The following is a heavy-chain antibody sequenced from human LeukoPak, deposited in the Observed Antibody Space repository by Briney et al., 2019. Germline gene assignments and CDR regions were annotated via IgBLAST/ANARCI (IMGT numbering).Heavy chain of an antibody. D-gene: IGHD3-22*01. Sequence: GGSLRLSCAVSGFTFSDHHMDWVRQAPGKGLEWIGRSKNKDYAYSTVYAASVKGRFTFSRDDPKNSLYLQMNSLTTEDTAVYYCTRIFYYGTRGYYPDFWGQGTLVTVSS. J-gene: IGHJ4*02. CDR1: GFTFSDHH. CDR3: TRIFYYGTRGYYPDF. V-gene: IGHV3-72*01. CDR2: SKNKDYAYST.